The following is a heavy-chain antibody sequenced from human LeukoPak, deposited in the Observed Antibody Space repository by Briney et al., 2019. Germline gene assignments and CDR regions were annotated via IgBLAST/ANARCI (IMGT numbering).Heavy chain of an antibody. J-gene: IGHJ4*02. CDR3: ARGFDWYLGY. D-gene: IGHD3-9*01. CDR2: TRYDEDNK. Sequence: GGSLRLSCAASGFTFSSYGMNWVRQAPGKGLEWVAFTRYDEDNKYYADSVKGRFTISRDNAKNSLYLQMNSLRAEDTAVYYCARGFDWYLGYWGQGTLVTVSS. V-gene: IGHV3-30*02. CDR1: GFTFSSYG.